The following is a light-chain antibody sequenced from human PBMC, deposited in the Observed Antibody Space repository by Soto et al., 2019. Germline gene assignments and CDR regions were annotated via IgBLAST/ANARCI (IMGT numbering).Light chain of an antibody. V-gene: IGKV1-8*01. CDR1: QGISSY. J-gene: IGKJ1*01. Sequence: IQMTQSSSTLSGSLGDRVTITFRASQGISSYLAWYQQKPGKAPKLLIYAASTLQSGVPSRFSGSGSGTDFTLTISCLQSEDFATYYCQQYYSYPRTFGQGTKVDIK. CDR3: QQYYSYPRT. CDR2: AAS.